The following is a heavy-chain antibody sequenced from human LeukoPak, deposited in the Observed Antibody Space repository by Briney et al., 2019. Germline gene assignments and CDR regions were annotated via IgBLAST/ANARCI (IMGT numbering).Heavy chain of an antibody. CDR3: AKGRPAPGPVRSSWYVSDWYFDL. Sequence: GGSLRLSCAASGFTFSSYAMTWVRQAPGKGLEWVSSIRDSGISTYYADSVKGRFTISGDNSKNTLYLQMTSLRAEDTAVYYCAKGRPAPGPVRSSWYVSDWYFDLWGRGALVTVSS. D-gene: IGHD6-13*01. CDR1: GFTFSSYA. CDR2: IRDSGIST. J-gene: IGHJ2*01. V-gene: IGHV3-23*01.